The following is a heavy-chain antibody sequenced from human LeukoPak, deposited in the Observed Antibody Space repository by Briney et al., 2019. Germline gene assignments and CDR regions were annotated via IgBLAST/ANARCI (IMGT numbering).Heavy chain of an antibody. V-gene: IGHV3-21*01. D-gene: IGHD5-12*01. CDR1: GFTFSSYS. CDR3: ARVRGYSGYGYYFDY. J-gene: IGHJ4*02. CDR2: ISSSSSYI. Sequence: GGSLRLSCAASGFTFSSYSMNWVCQAPGKGLEWVSSISSSSSYIYYADSVKGRFTISRDNAKNSLYLQMNSLRAEDTAVYYCARVRGYSGYGYYFDYWGQGTLVTVSS.